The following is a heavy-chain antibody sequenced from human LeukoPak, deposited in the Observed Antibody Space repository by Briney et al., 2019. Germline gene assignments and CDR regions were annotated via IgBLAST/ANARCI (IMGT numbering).Heavy chain of an antibody. CDR2: ISGSGGST. Sequence: GSLRLSCAASGFTFSSYAMSWVRQAPGKGLEWVSAISGSGGSTYCADSVKGRLTISRDNSKNTLYLQMNSLRAEDTAVYYCAKNPDSMIVVVYFDYWGQGTLVTVSS. D-gene: IGHD3-22*01. J-gene: IGHJ4*02. CDR3: AKNPDSMIVVVYFDY. V-gene: IGHV3-23*01. CDR1: GFTFSSYA.